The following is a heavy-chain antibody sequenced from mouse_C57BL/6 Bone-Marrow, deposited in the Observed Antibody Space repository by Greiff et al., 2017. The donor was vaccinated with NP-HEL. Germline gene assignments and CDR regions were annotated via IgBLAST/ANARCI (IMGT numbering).Heavy chain of an antibody. CDR3: ARGDYGSSRFGYAMDY. CDR2: IYPGDGDT. V-gene: IGHV1-80*01. J-gene: IGHJ4*01. Sequence: QVQLQQSGAELVKPGASVKISCKASGYAFSSYWMNGVKERPGKGLEWIGQIYPGDGDTKYNGKFKGKATLTADKSSSTAYMQVSSLTSEDSAVYFCARGDYGSSRFGYAMDYWGQGTSVTVSS. CDR1: GYAFSSYW. D-gene: IGHD1-1*01.